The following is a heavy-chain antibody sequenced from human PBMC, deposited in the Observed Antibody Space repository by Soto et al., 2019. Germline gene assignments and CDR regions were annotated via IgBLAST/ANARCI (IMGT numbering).Heavy chain of an antibody. CDR3: AREGELYCYGYVGWFDP. CDR1: GCAISSGGYS. CDR2: IHYSGST. V-gene: IGHV4-31*03. Sequence: QVQLQESGPGLVKPSQTLSLTCTVSGCAISSGGYSWTWIRQHPGKGLEWIGYIHYSGSTDYNPSLQSRITISADTTQNQYSLKLNSVTAADTDVYYCAREGELYCYGYVGWFDPWGQGILVTVSS. J-gene: IGHJ5*02. D-gene: IGHD2-2*03.